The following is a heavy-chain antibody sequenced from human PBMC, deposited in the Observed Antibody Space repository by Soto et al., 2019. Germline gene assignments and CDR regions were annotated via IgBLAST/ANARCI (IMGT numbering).Heavy chain of an antibody. CDR2: IYPGDSDT. CDR1: GYSFTSYW. CDR3: ARQTPHYYDSSGYQGWPDY. J-gene: IGHJ4*02. D-gene: IGHD3-22*01. Sequence: GESLKISCKGSGYSFTSYWIGWVRQMPGKGLEWMGIIYPGDSDTRYSPSFQGQVTISADKSISTAYLQWSSLKASDTAMYYFARQTPHYYDSSGYQGWPDYWGQGTLVTVSS. V-gene: IGHV5-51*01.